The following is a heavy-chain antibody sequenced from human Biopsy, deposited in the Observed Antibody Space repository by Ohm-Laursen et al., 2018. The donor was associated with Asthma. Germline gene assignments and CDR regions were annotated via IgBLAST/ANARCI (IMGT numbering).Heavy chain of an antibody. D-gene: IGHD3-10*01. Sequence: ASVKVSCKTSGYTFNSAGITWVRQTPGQGLEWMGWISVYNGNTKVAQKLQDIVTLIPDTSTSTAYMELRSLRSADTAVYFCARAVDYSHYYGIDVWGQGTTVTVS. CDR2: ISVYNGNT. CDR1: GYTFNSAG. CDR3: ARAVDYSHYYGIDV. V-gene: IGHV1-18*01. J-gene: IGHJ6*02.